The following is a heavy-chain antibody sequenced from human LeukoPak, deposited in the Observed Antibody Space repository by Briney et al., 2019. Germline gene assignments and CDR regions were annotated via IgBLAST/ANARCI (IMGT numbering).Heavy chain of an antibody. J-gene: IGHJ4*02. CDR1: GGTFSSYA. Sequence: SVKVSCKASGGTFSSYAISWVRQAPGQGLEWMGGIIPIFGTANYAQKFQGRVTITADESTSAAYMELSSLRSEDTAVYYCARLPPDYSRPRDYWGQGTLVTVSS. CDR2: IIPIFGTA. CDR3: ARLPPDYSRPRDY. D-gene: IGHD4-11*01. V-gene: IGHV1-69*13.